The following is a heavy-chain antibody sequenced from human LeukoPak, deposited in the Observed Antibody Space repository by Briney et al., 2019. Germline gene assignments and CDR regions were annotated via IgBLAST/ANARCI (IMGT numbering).Heavy chain of an antibody. Sequence: SETLSLTCTVSGGSISSGGYYWSWIRQHPGKGLEWIGYIYYSGSTYYNPSLKSRVTISVDTSKNQFSLKLSSVTAADTAVYYCASSYYDYVWGSYPLDYWGQGTLVTVSS. CDR1: GGSISSGGYY. CDR2: IYYSGST. D-gene: IGHD3-16*02. J-gene: IGHJ4*02. CDR3: ASSYYDYVWGSYPLDY. V-gene: IGHV4-31*03.